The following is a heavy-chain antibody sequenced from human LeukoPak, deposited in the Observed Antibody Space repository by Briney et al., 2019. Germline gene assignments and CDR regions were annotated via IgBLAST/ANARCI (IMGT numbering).Heavy chain of an antibody. CDR1: GFTFSSYV. CDR2: IWYDGSNK. CDR3: AREGSGTYSKYLDY. Sequence: GGSLRLSCAASGFTFSSYVMHWVRQAPGKGLEWVAVIWYDGSNKYSADSVKGRFITSRDNSKNMLYLQMNSLRAEDTAVYYCAREGSGTYSKYLDYGAQGTLVTV. D-gene: IGHD1-26*01. J-gene: IGHJ4*02. V-gene: IGHV3-33*01.